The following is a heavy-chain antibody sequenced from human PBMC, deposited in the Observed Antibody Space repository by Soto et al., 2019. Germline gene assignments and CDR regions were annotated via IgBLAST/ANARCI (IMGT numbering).Heavy chain of an antibody. CDR1: GFTFSSYE. D-gene: IGHD7-27*01. CDR3: ARASITGDGSAFDI. Sequence: GESLKISCAASGFTFSSYEMNWVRQAPGKGLEWVSYISSSGSTIYYADSVKGRFTISRDNAKNSLYLQMNSLRAEDTAVYYCARASITGDGSAFDIWGQGTMVTVSS. V-gene: IGHV3-48*03. J-gene: IGHJ3*02. CDR2: ISSSGSTI.